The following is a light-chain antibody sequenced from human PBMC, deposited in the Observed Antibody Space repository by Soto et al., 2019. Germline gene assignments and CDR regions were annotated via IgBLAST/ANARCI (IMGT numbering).Light chain of an antibody. CDR2: SAS. J-gene: IGKJ1*01. V-gene: IGKV1-5*01. CDR1: QTVTDY. CDR3: QQYNGYSRT. Sequence: DIQMTQSPSSLSASVGDRVTITCRAGQTVTDYLNWYQHKPGKAPKLLIYSASTLQSGVPSRFSGSGSGTEFTLTISSMQPDDFATFYCQQYNGYSRTFGQGTKVEI.